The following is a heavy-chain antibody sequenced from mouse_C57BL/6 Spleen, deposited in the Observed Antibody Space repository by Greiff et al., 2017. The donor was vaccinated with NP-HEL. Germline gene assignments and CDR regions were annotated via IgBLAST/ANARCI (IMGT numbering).Heavy chain of an antibody. J-gene: IGHJ2*01. CDR3: AKIYDYHHYFDY. D-gene: IGHD2-4*01. CDR2: ISSGSSTI. V-gene: IGHV5-17*01. Sequence: EVKLVESGGGLVKPGGSLKLSCAASGFTFSDYGMHWVRQAPEKGLEWVAYISSGSSTIYYADTVKGRFTISRDNAKNTLFLQMTSLRSEDTAMYYCAKIYDYHHYFDYWGQGTTLTVSS. CDR1: GFTFSDYG.